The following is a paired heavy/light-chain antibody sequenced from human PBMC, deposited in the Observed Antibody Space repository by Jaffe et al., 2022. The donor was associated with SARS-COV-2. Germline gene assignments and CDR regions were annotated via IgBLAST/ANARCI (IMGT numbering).Heavy chain of an antibody. V-gene: IGHV3-15*01. CDR1: GFIFSNAW. CDR3: VIGWYFDH. J-gene: IGHJ2*01. CDR2: IKSKPSGGTT. Sequence: EVQLVESGGGLVKPGGSLTLSCVGSGFIFSNAWVSWVRQAPGKGLEWVGRIKSKPSGGTTDYAAPVKGRFTVSRDDSKNTAFLQMNSLKTEDTALYYCVIGWYFDHWGRGALVTVSS.
Light chain of an antibody. CDR1: QSVSTY. V-gene: IGKV3-20*01. Sequence: EIVLTQSPGTLSLSPGERATLSCRASQSVSTYLAWYQQSPGQAPRLFIYGASTRATGIPDRFSGSGSGTDFTLTISRLEPEDFAVYFCLQYGSSPMYTFGQGTNLEMK. J-gene: IGKJ2*01. CDR3: LQYGSSPMYT. CDR2: GAS.